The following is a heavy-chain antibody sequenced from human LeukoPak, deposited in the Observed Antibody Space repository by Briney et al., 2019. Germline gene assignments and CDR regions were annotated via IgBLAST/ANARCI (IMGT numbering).Heavy chain of an antibody. J-gene: IGHJ4*02. V-gene: IGHV1-18*01. Sequence: ASVKVSCKASGYTFTSYDISWVRQATGQGLEWMGWISAYNGNTNYAQKLQGRVTMTADTSTSTAYMELRSLRSDDTAVYYCARGIPGYGDYVSYFDYWGQGTLVTVSS. CDR2: ISAYNGNT. CDR3: ARGIPGYGDYVSYFDY. CDR1: GYTFTSYD. D-gene: IGHD4-17*01.